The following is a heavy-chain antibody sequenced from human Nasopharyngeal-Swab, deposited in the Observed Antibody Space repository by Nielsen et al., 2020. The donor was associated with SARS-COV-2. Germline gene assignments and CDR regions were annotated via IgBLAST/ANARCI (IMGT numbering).Heavy chain of an antibody. CDR3: ARGPPTLPAPDV. CDR2: INYDGTDT. V-gene: IGHV3-74*03. J-gene: IGHJ6*02. Sequence: GESLKISCTASGFTFSSYWMHWVRQVPGKGLLWASHINYDGTDTTYADSVKGRFTISRDNAKHTLYLQMHSLRDDDTAVYYCARGPPTLPAPDVWGQGTTVTVSS. D-gene: IGHD3-16*01. CDR1: GFTFSSYW.